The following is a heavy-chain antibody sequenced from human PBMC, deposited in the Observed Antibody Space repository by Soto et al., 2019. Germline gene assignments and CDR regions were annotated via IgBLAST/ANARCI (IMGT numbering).Heavy chain of an antibody. CDR2: IIPILGIA. CDR1: GGTFSSYT. Sequence: QVQLVQSGAEVKKPGSSVKVSCKASGGTFSSYTISWVRQAPGQGLEWMGRIIPILGIANYAQKFQGRVTITADKSTSTAYMELSSLRSEDTAVYYCARAGGFTMVRGEDGMDVWGQGTTVTVSS. J-gene: IGHJ6*02. CDR3: ARAGGFTMVRGEDGMDV. D-gene: IGHD3-10*01. V-gene: IGHV1-69*02.